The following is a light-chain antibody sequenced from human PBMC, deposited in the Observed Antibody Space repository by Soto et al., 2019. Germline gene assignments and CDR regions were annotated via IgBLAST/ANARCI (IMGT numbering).Light chain of an antibody. J-gene: IGKJ1*01. CDR3: QQYDRASWT. V-gene: IGKV1-5*03. Sequence: DLQMTQSPSTLSASVGDRVIITCRASQSISSWLAWYQQKPGKAPNLLIYRASTVESGIPSRFSGSGSGTEFPLTFSSLQLDDFATYYCQQYDRASWTFGPGTKVEIK. CDR1: QSISSW. CDR2: RAS.